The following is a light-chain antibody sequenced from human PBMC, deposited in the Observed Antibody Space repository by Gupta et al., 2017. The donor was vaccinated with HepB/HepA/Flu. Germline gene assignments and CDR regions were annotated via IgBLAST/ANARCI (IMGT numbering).Light chain of an antibody. CDR1: RSDVGNYNY. CDR2: DVT. V-gene: IGLV2-11*01. Sequence: QSALTQPRSVSGSPGQSVTISCTGTRSDVGNYNYVSWYQHHPGKAHKLMIYDVTNRPSGVPDRCSGSKSGNTASLTIARLQAEDEDDYYFGSHLGSVVFGGGTKLTVL. J-gene: IGLJ2*01. CDR3: GSHLGSVV.